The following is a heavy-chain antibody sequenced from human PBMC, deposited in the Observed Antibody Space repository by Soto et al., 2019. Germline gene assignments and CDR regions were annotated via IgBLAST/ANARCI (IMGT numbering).Heavy chain of an antibody. V-gene: IGHV1-69*13. D-gene: IGHD6-6*01. J-gene: IGHJ6*02. CDR3: ARGRYSSSWYYYYGMDV. CDR1: GGTFSSYA. Sequence: SVKVSCKASGGTFSSYAISWVRQAPGQGLEWMGGIIPIFGTANYAQKFQGGVTITADESTSTAYMELSSLRSEDTAVYYCARGRYSSSWYYYYGMDVWGQGTTVTVSS. CDR2: IIPIFGTA.